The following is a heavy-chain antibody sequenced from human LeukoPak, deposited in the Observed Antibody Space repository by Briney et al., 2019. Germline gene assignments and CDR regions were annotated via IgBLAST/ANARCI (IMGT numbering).Heavy chain of an antibody. CDR2: IYYSGST. Sequence: SETLSLTCTVSGGSISSYYWSWIRQPPGKGLEWIGYIYYSGSTNYNPSLKSRVTISVDTSKNQFSLKLSSVTAADTAVYYCASLTVTTKDYWGQGTLVTVSS. V-gene: IGHV4-59*12. D-gene: IGHD4-17*01. CDR1: GGSISSYY. CDR3: ASLTVTTKDY. J-gene: IGHJ4*02.